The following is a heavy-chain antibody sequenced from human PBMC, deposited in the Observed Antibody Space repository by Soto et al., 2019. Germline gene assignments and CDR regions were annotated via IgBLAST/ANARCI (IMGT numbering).Heavy chain of an antibody. J-gene: IGHJ4*02. CDR1: GYTFTTYA. D-gene: IGHD3-3*01. CDR2: INAGNGNT. V-gene: IGHV1-3*01. CDR3: ARTSGYYFFDY. Sequence: ASVKVSCKASGYTFTTYAMHWVRQAPGQRLEWMGWINAGNGNTKYSQKFQGRVTITRDTSASTAYMELSSLSSEDTAVYYCARTSGYYFFDYWGQGTLVTVSS.